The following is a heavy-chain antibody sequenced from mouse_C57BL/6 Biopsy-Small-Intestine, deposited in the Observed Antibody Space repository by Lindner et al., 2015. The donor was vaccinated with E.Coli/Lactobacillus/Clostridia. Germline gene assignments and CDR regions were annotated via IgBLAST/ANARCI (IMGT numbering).Heavy chain of an antibody. J-gene: IGHJ4*01. CDR2: IDPENGDT. D-gene: IGHD2-14*01. Sequence: EVQLQESGAELVRPGASVKLSCTASDFNIKDDYMHWVKQRPEQGLEWIGWIDPENGDTEYGSKFQGKATITADTSSNTAYLQLSSLTSEDTAVCYCTLGDREGYYYAMDPTGVKEPQSPSPQ. CDR1: DFNIKDDY. CDR3: TLGDREGYYYAMDPT. V-gene: IGHV14-4*01.